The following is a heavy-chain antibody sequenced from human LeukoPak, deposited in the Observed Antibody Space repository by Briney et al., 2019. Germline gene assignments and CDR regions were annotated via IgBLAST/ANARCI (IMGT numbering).Heavy chain of an antibody. Sequence: ASVKVSCKVSGYTFTDYYMHWVQQAPGKGLEWMGLVDPEDGETIYAEKFQGRVTITADTSTDTAYMELSSLRSEDTAVYYCATEIMGLRDEYYYYYYYMDVWGKGTTVTVSS. D-gene: IGHD3-16*01. J-gene: IGHJ6*03. V-gene: IGHV1-69-2*01. CDR3: ATEIMGLRDEYYYYYYYMDV. CDR2: VDPEDGET. CDR1: GYTFTDYY.